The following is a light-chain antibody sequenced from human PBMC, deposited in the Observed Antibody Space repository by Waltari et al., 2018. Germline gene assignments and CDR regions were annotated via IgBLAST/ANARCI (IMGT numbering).Light chain of an antibody. CDR3: CSYAGNHSVL. Sequence: QSVLTQPASLSGSPGQSITVSCTGTRNDVGPYNLVSWYQQHPGKAPKLLIYEVTLRPSGVSNRFSGSKSGNTASLTVSGLQAEDEAEYSCCSYAGNHSVLFGGGTKLTVL. V-gene: IGLV2-23*02. CDR2: EVT. CDR1: RNDVGPYNL. J-gene: IGLJ2*01.